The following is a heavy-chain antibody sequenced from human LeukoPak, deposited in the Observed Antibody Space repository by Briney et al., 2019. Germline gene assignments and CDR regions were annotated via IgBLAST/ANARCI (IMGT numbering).Heavy chain of an antibody. D-gene: IGHD1-14*01. CDR2: MHHSGST. J-gene: IGHJ4*02. Sequence: SETLSLTCTVSNYSISSGYYWGWFRQPPGKGLEWIGSMHHSGSTYQTPSLKSRVTMSVGTSKNQFSLRLSSVTAADTAVYCCARDISARYDYWGQGALVTVSS. CDR3: ARDISARYDY. CDR1: NYSISSGYY. V-gene: IGHV4-38-2*02.